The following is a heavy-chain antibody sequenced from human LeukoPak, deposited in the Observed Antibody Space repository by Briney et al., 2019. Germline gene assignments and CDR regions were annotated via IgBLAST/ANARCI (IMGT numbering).Heavy chain of an antibody. Sequence: GGSLRLSCAASGFTFDDYGMHWVRQPPGKSLERVSGISWNSGNIGYADSVKGRFTISRDNAKNSLYLQMDILKPEDTAFYYCAKVDGYNSGWYDSWGQGTLVTVSS. CDR3: AKVDGYNSGWYDS. CDR2: ISWNSGNI. J-gene: IGHJ5*01. V-gene: IGHV3-9*01. CDR1: GFTFDDYG. D-gene: IGHD6-19*01.